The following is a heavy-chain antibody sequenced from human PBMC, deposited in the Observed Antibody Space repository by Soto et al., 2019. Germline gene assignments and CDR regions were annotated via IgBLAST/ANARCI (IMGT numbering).Heavy chain of an antibody. CDR1: GASFIISY. Sequence: SETLSLTCTFSGASFIISYWSWIRQPPGKGLEWIGYIYYSGSTNYNPSLKSRVTISVDTSKNQFSLKLSSVTAADTAVYYCTRGLRYFDYWGQGTLVTVSS. CDR2: IYYSGST. J-gene: IGHJ4*02. V-gene: IGHV4-59*01. D-gene: IGHD4-17*01. CDR3: TRGLRYFDY.